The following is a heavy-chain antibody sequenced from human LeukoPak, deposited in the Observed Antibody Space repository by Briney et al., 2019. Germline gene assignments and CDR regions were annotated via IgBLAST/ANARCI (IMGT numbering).Heavy chain of an antibody. CDR1: GYTFTGYY. CDR3: ARVYDFWSGDLDY. Sequence: GASVKVSCKASGYTFTGYYMHWVRQAPGQGLEWMGWINPNSGGTNYAQKFQGRVTMTRDTSISTAYMELSRLRSDDTAVYYCARVYDFWSGDLDYWGQGTLVTVSS. CDR2: INPNSGGT. J-gene: IGHJ4*02. V-gene: IGHV1-2*02. D-gene: IGHD3-3*01.